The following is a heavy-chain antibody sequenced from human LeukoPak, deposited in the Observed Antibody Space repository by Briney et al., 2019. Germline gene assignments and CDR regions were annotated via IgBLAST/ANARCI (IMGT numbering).Heavy chain of an antibody. J-gene: IGHJ6*03. CDR3: ARGPLNFRYYDSSYYMDV. D-gene: IGHD3-22*01. CDR2: IDNDGNGI. CDR1: GFMFSGYW. V-gene: IGHV3-74*01. Sequence: GGSLRLSCAASGFMFSGYWMHWVRQGPEKGLELVSRIDNDGNGIIYADSVKGRFTTSRDNAKNTLYLQMSSLRAEDTAVYYCARGPLNFRYYDSSYYMDVWGKGTTVTVSS.